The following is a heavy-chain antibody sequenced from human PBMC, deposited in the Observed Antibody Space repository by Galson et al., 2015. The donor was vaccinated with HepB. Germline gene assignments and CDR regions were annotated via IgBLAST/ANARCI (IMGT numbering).Heavy chain of an antibody. V-gene: IGHV1-2*02. CDR1: GYTFTGYH. Sequence: SVKVSCKASGYTFTGYHLHWVRQAPGQGLEWMGWINPNSGDTNYAQKFQGRVSITRDSAITTVHLELNRLRSDDTAVYYCARARGYYDALTGYNWFDPWGQGTLVAVSS. D-gene: IGHD3-9*01. CDR2: INPNSGDT. CDR3: ARARGYYDALTGYNWFDP. J-gene: IGHJ5*02.